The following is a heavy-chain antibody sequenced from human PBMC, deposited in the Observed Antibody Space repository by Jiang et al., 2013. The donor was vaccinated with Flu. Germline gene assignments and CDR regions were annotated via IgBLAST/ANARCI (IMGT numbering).Heavy chain of an antibody. CDR3: ARQDKSKRSDAFDI. D-gene: IGHD5-24*01. CDR2: IHYTGST. J-gene: IGHJ3*02. Sequence: TLSLTCTVSGGSITSSTYYGGWIRQPPGKGLEWIGSIHYTGSTYFNPSLQSRVIISVDTSKNQLSLKLSSVTAADTAVYYCARQDKSKRSDAFDIWGQGTMVNVSS. V-gene: IGHV4-39*01. CDR1: GGSITSSTYY.